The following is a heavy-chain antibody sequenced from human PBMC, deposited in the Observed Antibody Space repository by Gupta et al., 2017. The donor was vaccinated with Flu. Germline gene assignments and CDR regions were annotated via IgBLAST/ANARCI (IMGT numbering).Heavy chain of an antibody. D-gene: IGHD6-19*01. CDR1: GFTFSSYG. Sequence: QVQLVESGGGVVQPGRSLRLSCAASGFTFSSYGMHWVRQAPGKGLEWVAVISYDGSNKYYADSVKGRFTISRDNSKNTLYLQMNSLRAEDTAVYYCAKGSVIMAVAGCFDYWGQGTLVTVSS. J-gene: IGHJ4*02. V-gene: IGHV3-30*18. CDR3: AKGSVIMAVAGCFDY. CDR2: ISYDGSNK.